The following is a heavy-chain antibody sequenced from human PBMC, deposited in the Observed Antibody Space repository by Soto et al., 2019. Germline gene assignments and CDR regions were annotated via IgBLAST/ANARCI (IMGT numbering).Heavy chain of an antibody. CDR1: GGTFSSYA. D-gene: IGHD5-12*01. V-gene: IGHV1-69*13. CDR3: AREVAYYYGMDV. CDR2: IIPIFGTA. J-gene: IGHJ6*02. Sequence: SVKVSCKASGGTFSSYAISWVRQAPGQGLEWMGGIIPIFGTANYAQKFQGRVTITADESTSTAYMELSSLRSEDTAVYYCAREVAYYYGMDVWGQGTTVTFSS.